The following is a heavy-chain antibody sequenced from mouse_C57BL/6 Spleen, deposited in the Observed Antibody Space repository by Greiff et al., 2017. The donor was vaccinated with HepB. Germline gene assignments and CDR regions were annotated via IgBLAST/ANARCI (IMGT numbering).Heavy chain of an antibody. Sequence: QVQLQQPGAELVRPGPSVKLSCKASGYTFTSYWMHWVKQRPGQGLEWIGVIDPSDSYTNYNQKFKGKATLTVDTSSSTAYMQLSSLTSEDSAVYYCARKGYYFDYWGQGTTLTVSS. J-gene: IGHJ2*01. CDR2: IDPSDSYT. CDR3: ARKGYYFDY. D-gene: IGHD3-3*01. V-gene: IGHV1-59*01. CDR1: GYTFTSYW.